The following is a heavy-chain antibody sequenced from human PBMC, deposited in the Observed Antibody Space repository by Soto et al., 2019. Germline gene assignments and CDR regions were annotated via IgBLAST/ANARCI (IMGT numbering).Heavy chain of an antibody. Sequence: EVQLSESGGGLVQPGGSLRLSCAASGGTFSSYAMSWVRQAPGKGLEWVLTVNGGGDRTYYGDSVKGRFTISRDNFKNTVFLQMSSLGAEDTAVYFCAKTNAIYGVVKVKGWFDPWGQGTLVTVSS. CDR3: AKTNAIYGVVKVKGWFDP. CDR2: VNGGGDRT. V-gene: IGHV3-23*02. CDR1: GGTFSSYA. J-gene: IGHJ5*02. D-gene: IGHD3-3*01.